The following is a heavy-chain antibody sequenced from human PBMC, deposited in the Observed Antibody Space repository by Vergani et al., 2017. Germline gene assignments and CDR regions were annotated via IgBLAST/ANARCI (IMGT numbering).Heavy chain of an antibody. CDR1: GFTFNDYA. D-gene: IGHD3-16*01. J-gene: IGHJ4*02. Sequence: EVQLVESGGGLVQPGRSLRLSCAASGFTFNDYAMHWVRQAPGKGLEWVSGISWNSSSIGYADSVKGRFPISRDNAKNSLYLPMNSLRAEDTALYYCAKDMGYGVAVRACVEYWGQGTLVTVSS. CDR2: ISWNSSSI. V-gene: IGHV3-9*01. CDR3: AKDMGYGVAVRACVEY.